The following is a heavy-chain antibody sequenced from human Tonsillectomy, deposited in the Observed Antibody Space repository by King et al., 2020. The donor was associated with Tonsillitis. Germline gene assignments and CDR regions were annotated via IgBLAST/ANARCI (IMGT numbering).Heavy chain of an antibody. CDR3: TRRTTWVDY. CDR1: GFTFGDYA. CDR2: IGSKAYGETT. J-gene: IGHJ4*02. D-gene: IGHD1-1*01. Sequence: VQLVESGGGLVQPGRSLRLSCTASGFTFGDYAMSWVRQAPGKGLEWVGFIGSKAYGETTEYAASVKGRFTISRDDSKSIAYLQMNSLKTEDTAVYYCTRRTTWVDYWGQGTLVTVSS. V-gene: IGHV3-49*04.